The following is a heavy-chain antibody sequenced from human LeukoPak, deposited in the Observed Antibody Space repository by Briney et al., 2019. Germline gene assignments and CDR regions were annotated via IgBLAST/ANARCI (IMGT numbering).Heavy chain of an antibody. D-gene: IGHD3-10*01. CDR3: ARKQPRRKLLWFGELLSNAFDI. V-gene: IGHV6-1*01. CDR1: GDSVSSNSAA. CDR2: TYYRSKWYN. J-gene: IGHJ3*02. Sequence: SQTLSLTCAISGDSVSSNSAAWNWIRQSPSRGLEWLGRTYYRSKWYNDYAVSVKSRITINPDTSKNQFSLQLNSVTPEDTAVYYCARKQPRRKLLWFGELLSNAFDIWGQGTMVTVSS.